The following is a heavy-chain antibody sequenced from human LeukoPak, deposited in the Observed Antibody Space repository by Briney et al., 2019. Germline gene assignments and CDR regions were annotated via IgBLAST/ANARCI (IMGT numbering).Heavy chain of an antibody. CDR2: INSSGST. CDR3: ARIVVAGEYYYYYYGMDV. D-gene: IGHD3-22*01. CDR1: GGSFRGFY. Sequence: SETLSPTCAVYGGSFRGFYWRGVRQPPRKGRGWVGGINSSGSTNYNPSLKSRVTISVDTSKNQFSLKLSSVTAADTAVYYCARIVVAGEYYYYYYGMDVWGQGTTVTVSS. V-gene: IGHV4-34*01. J-gene: IGHJ6*02.